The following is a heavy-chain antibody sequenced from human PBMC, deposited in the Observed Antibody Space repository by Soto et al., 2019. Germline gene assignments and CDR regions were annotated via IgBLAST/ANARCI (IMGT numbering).Heavy chain of an antibody. CDR1: GFTFSSYA. CDR3: AKVPRYCSGGSCYGGYFDY. CDR2: ISGSGGNT. V-gene: IGHV3-23*01. Sequence: PGGSLRLSCAAFGFTFSSYAMSWVRQAPGKGLEWVSAISGSGGNTYYADSVKGRFTISRDNSKNTLYLQMNSLRADDTAVYYCAKVPRYCSGGSCYGGYFDYWGQGTLVTVSS. D-gene: IGHD2-15*01. J-gene: IGHJ4*02.